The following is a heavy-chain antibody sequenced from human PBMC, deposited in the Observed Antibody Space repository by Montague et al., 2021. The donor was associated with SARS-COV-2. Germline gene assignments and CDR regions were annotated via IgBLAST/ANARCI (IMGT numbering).Heavy chain of an antibody. V-gene: IGHV6-1*01. CDR2: TYHRTKWYL. CDR1: GDSVVANRGR. Sequence: CAISGDSVVANRGRWGEYTYEPRQMREWQGGTYHRTKWYLDYAVAVKGRITINADTSRNQFSLQLNSVTPEDTAVYYCARAPYSSGFYGMDVWGQGTTVTVSS. CDR3: ARAPYSSGFYGMDV. J-gene: IGHJ6*02. D-gene: IGHD3-22*01.